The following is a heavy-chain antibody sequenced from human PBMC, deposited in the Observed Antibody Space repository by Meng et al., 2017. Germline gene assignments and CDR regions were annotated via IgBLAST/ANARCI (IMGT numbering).Heavy chain of an antibody. D-gene: IGHD1-26*01. J-gene: IGHJ4*02. CDR2: IYSGGST. V-gene: IGHV3-53*02. Sequence: LVGTGGGLTQPGGSLRLSCAAFGFTVISNYMSWVRQAPGKGLEWVSVIYSGGSTYYADSVKGRFTISRDNSKNTLYLQMNSLRAEDTAVYYCARGGSYCSYWGQGTLVTVSS. CDR3: ARGGSYCSY. CDR1: GFTVISNY.